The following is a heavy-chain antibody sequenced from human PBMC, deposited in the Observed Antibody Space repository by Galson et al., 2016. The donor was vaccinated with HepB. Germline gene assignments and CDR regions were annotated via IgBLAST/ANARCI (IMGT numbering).Heavy chain of an antibody. CDR1: GFTFSSHS. V-gene: IGHV3-21*01. J-gene: IGHJ4*02. D-gene: IGHD3-22*01. CDR2: ISSSSSYI. CDR3: ARTYFYDGLRDY. Sequence: SLRLSCAASGFTFSSHSMNWVRQAPGKGLEWVSSISSSSSYISYADSVKGRFTISRDNAKNLLYLQMNSLRAEDTAVYYCARTYFYDGLRDYWGQGTLVTVSS.